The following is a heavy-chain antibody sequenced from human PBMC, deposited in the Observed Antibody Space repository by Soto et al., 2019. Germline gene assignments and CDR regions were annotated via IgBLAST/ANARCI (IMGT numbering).Heavy chain of an antibody. J-gene: IGHJ4*02. V-gene: IGHV1-46*01. CDR1: GYTFTSYY. CDR3: ARWEGVRIFRLMIPFLDY. Sequence: GASVKVSCKASGYTFTSYYMHWVRQAPGQGLEWMGIINPSGGSTSYAQKFQGRVTMTRDTSTSTVYMELSSLRSEVTAVYYCARWEGVRIFRLMIPFLDYSGQGALVTFSS. D-gene: IGHD3-3*01. CDR2: INPSGGST.